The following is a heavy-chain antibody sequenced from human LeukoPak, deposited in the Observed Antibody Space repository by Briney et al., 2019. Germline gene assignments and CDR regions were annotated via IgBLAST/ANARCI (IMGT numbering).Heavy chain of an antibody. V-gene: IGHV4-59*01. Sequence: PSETLSLTCTVSGDSISSYYWSWIRQPPGKGLEWIGYIYYSGSTNYNPSLKSRVTISVDTSKNQFSLKLSSVTAADTAVYYCARDATPKTYWGQGTLVTVSS. D-gene: IGHD2-2*01. J-gene: IGHJ4*02. CDR2: IYYSGST. CDR1: GDSISSYY. CDR3: ARDATPKTY.